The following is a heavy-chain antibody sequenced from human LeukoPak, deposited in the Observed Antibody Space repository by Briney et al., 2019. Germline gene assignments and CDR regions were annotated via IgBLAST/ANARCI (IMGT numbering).Heavy chain of an antibody. V-gene: IGHV3-15*01. CDR3: ITDPGDYGDY. D-gene: IGHD4-17*01. J-gene: IGHJ4*02. Sequence: GGSLRLSCSASGFIISDYAMHWARQAPGKGLEWVGRIKSKTDGETTDYAAPVKVRFTISRDDSKNTLYLQMNSLKTEDTAVYYCITDPGDYGDYWGQGTLVTVSS. CDR2: IKSKTDGETT. CDR1: GFIISDYA.